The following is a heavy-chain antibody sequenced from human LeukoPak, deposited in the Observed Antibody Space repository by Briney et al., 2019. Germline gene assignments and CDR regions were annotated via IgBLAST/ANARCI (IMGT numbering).Heavy chain of an antibody. CDR3: AKESGSRSYGAYFPH. J-gene: IGHJ1*01. Sequence: PGGSLRLSCAASRFTFSSYAMHWVRQAPGKGLEWVAVISYDGSNKYYTDSVKGRFTISRDNSKSTLYLQMNSLRAEDTAVYYCAKESGSRSYGAYFPHWGQGTLVTVSS. V-gene: IGHV3-30-3*01. CDR2: ISYDGSNK. D-gene: IGHD6-13*01. CDR1: RFTFSSYA.